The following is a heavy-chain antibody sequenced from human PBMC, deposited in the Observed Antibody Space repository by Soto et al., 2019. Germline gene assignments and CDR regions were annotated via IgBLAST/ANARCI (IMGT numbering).Heavy chain of an antibody. CDR3: AKDYGATLGVVGL. Sequence: HVYLVESGGGVVQPGTSLRLSCAASGFTFTDYGMHWVRQAPGKGLEWVAVISYDGGNKYYADSVKGRFTISRDNSKSTLYLQMGSLRAEDTAVYQCAKDYGATLGVVGLWGQGTTVTVSS. J-gene: IGHJ6*02. D-gene: IGHD3-22*01. CDR2: ISYDGGNK. V-gene: IGHV3-30*18. CDR1: GFTFTDYG.